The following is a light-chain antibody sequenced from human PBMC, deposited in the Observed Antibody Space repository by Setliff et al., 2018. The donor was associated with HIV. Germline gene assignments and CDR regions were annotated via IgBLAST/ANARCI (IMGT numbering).Light chain of an antibody. J-gene: IGLJ1*01. Sequence: QSALAQPASVSGSPGQSITISCTGTSSDVGGYNYVSWYQQHPGKAPQLMISDVSKRPSGVSSRFSGSKSGNTASLTISGLQTEDEADYYCSSYTSSSTYVVGTGTKV. CDR3: SSYTSSSTYV. V-gene: IGLV2-14*01. CDR2: DVS. CDR1: SSDVGGYNY.